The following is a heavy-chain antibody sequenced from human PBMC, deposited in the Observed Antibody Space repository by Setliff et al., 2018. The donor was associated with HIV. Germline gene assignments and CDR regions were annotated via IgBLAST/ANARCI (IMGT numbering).Heavy chain of an antibody. Sequence: GGSLRLSCAGSGVTFFSTYSMNWVRQAPGKGLECVAYIISGSSTVYYADSVKGRFTVSRDNAKNSVYLEMNSLRAEDTAVYYCAKDRSGSYSFARDWGQGTLVTVSS. D-gene: IGHD1-26*01. CDR1: GVTFFSTYS. CDR2: IISGSSTV. J-gene: IGHJ4*02. CDR3: AKDRSGSYSFARD. V-gene: IGHV3-48*01.